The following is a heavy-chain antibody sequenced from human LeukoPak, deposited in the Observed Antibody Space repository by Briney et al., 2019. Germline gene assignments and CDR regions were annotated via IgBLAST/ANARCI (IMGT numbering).Heavy chain of an antibody. CDR3: AKSHLGVPHDY. CDR1: GGSISSVTYY. CDR2: IHNTGST. D-gene: IGHD3-3*01. V-gene: IGHV4-39*01. J-gene: IGHJ4*02. Sequence: SETLSLTCTVSGGSISSVTYYWGWIRQPPGKGLEWIATIHNTGSTYYNPSLKSRITISIDASRNQISLELNSVTAADTAIYYCAKSHLGVPHDYWGQGTLVTVSS.